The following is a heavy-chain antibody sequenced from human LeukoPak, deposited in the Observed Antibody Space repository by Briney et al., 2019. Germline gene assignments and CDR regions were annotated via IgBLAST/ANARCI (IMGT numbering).Heavy chain of an antibody. J-gene: IGHJ5*02. D-gene: IGHD3-3*01. Sequence: SETLSLTCTVSGGSISSYYWSWIRQPAGKGLEWIGYMDYSGSTNYNPSLKSRVTISVDTSKNQFSLKLSSVTAADTAVYYCARDLSSWYYDFWSGSRTYNWFDPWGQGTLVTVSS. CDR1: GGSISSYY. V-gene: IGHV4-59*01. CDR2: MDYSGST. CDR3: ARDLSSWYYDFWSGSRTYNWFDP.